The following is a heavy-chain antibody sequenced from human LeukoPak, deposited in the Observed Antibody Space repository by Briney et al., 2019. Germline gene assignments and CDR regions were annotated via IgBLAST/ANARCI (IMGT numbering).Heavy chain of an antibody. CDR3: ASCSSTNCY. CDR2: ITGSSSTI. J-gene: IGHJ4*02. CDR1: GFTFSSFS. V-gene: IGHV3-48*01. D-gene: IGHD2-2*01. Sequence: GGSLRLSCAASGFTFSSFSMNWVRQAPGKGLELVSFITGSSSTIYYADSVKGRFTISRDNAKNSLYLQMNSLRAEDTAVYYCASCSSTNCYWGQGTLVTVSS.